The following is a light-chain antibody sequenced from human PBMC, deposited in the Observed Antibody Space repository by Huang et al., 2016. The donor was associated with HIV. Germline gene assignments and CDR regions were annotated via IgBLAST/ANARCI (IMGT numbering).Light chain of an antibody. Sequence: IVLTQSPVSLSVTPGEPASISCRSSQSLLHTFGYSCLQWYVQRPGQSPQLLISLGSERASWVPDRFSGSGSGPDFTLRISSVESGDVGVYYCIQTLQTPFTFGPGTKVHIK. J-gene: IGKJ3*01. CDR3: IQTLQTPFT. V-gene: IGKV2-28*01. CDR1: QSLLHTFGYSC. CDR2: LGS.